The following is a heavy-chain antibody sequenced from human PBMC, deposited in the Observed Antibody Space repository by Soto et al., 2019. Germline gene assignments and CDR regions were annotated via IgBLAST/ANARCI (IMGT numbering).Heavy chain of an antibody. CDR3: ARELQWLVRIDY. CDR2: ISSSGSTI. Sequence: QVQLVESGGRLVKPGGSVRLSCAASGFTLSDYYMSWIRQAPGKGLEWVSYISSSGSTIYYADSVKGRFTISRDNAKNSLYLQMNSLRAEDTAVYYCARELQWLVRIDYWGQGTLVTVSS. J-gene: IGHJ4*02. V-gene: IGHV3-11*01. D-gene: IGHD6-19*01. CDR1: GFTLSDYY.